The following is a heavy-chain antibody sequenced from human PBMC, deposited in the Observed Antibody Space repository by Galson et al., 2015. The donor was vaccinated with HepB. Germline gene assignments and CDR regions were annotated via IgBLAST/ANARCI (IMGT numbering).Heavy chain of an antibody. CDR2: INAGNGNT. CDR3: ARATVVADLYYYYGMDV. Sequence: SVKVSCKASGYTFTSYAMHWVRQAPGQRLEWMGWINAGNGNTKYSQKFQGRVTITRDTSASTAYMELSSLRSEDTAVYYCARATVVADLYYYYGMDVWGQGTTVTVSS. V-gene: IGHV1-3*01. J-gene: IGHJ6*02. D-gene: IGHD2-15*01. CDR1: GYTFTSYA.